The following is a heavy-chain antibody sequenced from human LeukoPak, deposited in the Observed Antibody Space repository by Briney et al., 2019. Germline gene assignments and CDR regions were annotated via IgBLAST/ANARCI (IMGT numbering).Heavy chain of an antibody. CDR1: GFTFSDYN. CDR3: ARGGPEWPLDY. J-gene: IGHJ4*02. CDR2: MSPDGNKK. D-gene: IGHD3-3*01. V-gene: IGHV3-30-3*01. Sequence: GGSLRLSCAASGFTFSDYNMHWVRQAPGKGLDWVALMSPDGNKKYYADSVKGRFTISRDNSKNTLYLQMNSVRVEDTAVYYCARGGPEWPLDYWGQGTLVTVSS.